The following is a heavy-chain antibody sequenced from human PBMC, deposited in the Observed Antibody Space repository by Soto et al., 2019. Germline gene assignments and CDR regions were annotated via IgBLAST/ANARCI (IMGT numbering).Heavy chain of an antibody. V-gene: IGHV4-30-4*01. CDR2: IHYSGST. J-gene: IGHJ5*02. CDR3: ATKAGGTRGIAAQGFFDP. Sequence: SETLSLTCTVSGGSIRGSDYYWSWIRQPPGKGLEWIGNIHYSGSTHYTPSLQSRVTISLDTSKNQFSLKLSSVTAADTAVYYCATKAGGTRGIAAQGFFDPWGQGTLVTVS. D-gene: IGHD6-6*01. CDR1: GGSIRGSDYY.